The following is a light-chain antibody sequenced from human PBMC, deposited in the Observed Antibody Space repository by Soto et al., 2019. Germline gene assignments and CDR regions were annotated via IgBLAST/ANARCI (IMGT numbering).Light chain of an antibody. Sequence: EIVLTQSPATLSLSPGDRATLSCRASQSVDRYLAWDQEKPGQAPRLLIYDTSNRAAGIPDRFSGSGSGTDFILTNSSLEPEDFAVYYCQQGSNWYTFGQGTKLEIK. J-gene: IGKJ2*01. V-gene: IGKV3-11*01. CDR2: DTS. CDR3: QQGSNWYT. CDR1: QSVDRY.